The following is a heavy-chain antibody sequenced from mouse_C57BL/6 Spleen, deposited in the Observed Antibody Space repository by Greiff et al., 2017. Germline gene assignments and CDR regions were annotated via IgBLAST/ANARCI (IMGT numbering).Heavy chain of an antibody. CDR1: GYTFTDYY. J-gene: IGHJ4*01. Sequence: QVQLQQSGAELVRPGASVKLSCKASGYTFTDYYINWVKQRPGQGLEWIARIYPGSGNTYYNEKFKGKATLTAEKSSSTAYMQLSSLTSEDSAVYFCARASTYSYYAMDYWGQGTSVTVSS. V-gene: IGHV1-76*01. CDR3: ARASTYSYYAMDY. CDR2: IYPGSGNT. D-gene: IGHD2-1*01.